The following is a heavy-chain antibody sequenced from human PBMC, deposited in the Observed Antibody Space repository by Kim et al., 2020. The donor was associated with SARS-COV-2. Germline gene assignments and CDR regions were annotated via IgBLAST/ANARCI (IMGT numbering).Heavy chain of an antibody. CDR1: GYSFTSYW. CDR2: IYPGDSDT. CDR3: ARHTPPSYGSGSYDYYGMDG. J-gene: IGHJ6*02. Sequence: GESLKISCKGSGYSFTSYWIGWVRQMPGKGLEWMGIIYPGDSDTRYSPSFQGQVTISADKSISTAYLQWSSLKASDTAMYYCARHTPPSYGSGSYDYYGMDGWGQGTTVTVSS. D-gene: IGHD3-10*01. V-gene: IGHV5-51*01.